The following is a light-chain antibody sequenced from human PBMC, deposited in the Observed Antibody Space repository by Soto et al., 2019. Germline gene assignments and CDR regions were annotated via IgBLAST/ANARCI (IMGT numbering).Light chain of an antibody. Sequence: QSVLTQPASVSGSPGQSITISCTGTSSDVGGYNYVSWHQQHPGKAPKLMIYEVSNRPSGVSNRSSGSKSGNTASLTISGLQAEDEADYYCSSYTSSSSVVFGGGTKLTVL. CDR3: SSYTSSSSVV. CDR1: SSDVGGYNY. J-gene: IGLJ2*01. V-gene: IGLV2-14*01. CDR2: EVS.